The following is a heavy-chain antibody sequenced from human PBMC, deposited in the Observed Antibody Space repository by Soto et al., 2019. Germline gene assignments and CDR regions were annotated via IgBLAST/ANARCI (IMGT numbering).Heavy chain of an antibody. J-gene: IGHJ4*02. D-gene: IGHD5-12*01. CDR1: GFTFSSYA. V-gene: IGHV3-30-3*01. Sequence: QVRLVESGGGVVQPGRSLRLSCAASGFTFSSYAMHWVRQAPGKGLEWVAVISHDESNIYYGDSVKGRSTISRDNSKSTLYLQRNSLRVEDTAMYYCAREWGGYNFDYWGQGTLVTVPS. CDR2: ISHDESNI. CDR3: AREWGGYNFDY.